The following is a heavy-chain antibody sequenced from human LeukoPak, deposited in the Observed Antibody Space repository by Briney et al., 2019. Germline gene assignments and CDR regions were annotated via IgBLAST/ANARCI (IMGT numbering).Heavy chain of an antibody. CDR2: IYYSGST. CDR3: ARKSSRGGYQDY. V-gene: IGHV4-59*01. CDR1: GGSLSTYY. Sequence: SETLSLTCIVSGGSLSTYYWSWIRQPPGKGLEWIGYIYYSGSTNYNPSLKSRVTISVDTSKNQFSLKLSSVTAADTAVYYCARKSSRGGYQDYWGQGTLVTVSS. J-gene: IGHJ4*02. D-gene: IGHD3-22*01.